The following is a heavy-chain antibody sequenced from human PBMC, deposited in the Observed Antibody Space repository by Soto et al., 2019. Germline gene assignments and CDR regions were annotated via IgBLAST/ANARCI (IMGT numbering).Heavy chain of an antibody. CDR1: GGSISSGGYY. CDR2: MYDSGSA. J-gene: IGHJ4*02. D-gene: IGHD3-3*01. V-gene: IGHV4-31*03. CDR3: XXGITIFPDY. Sequence: QVQLQESGPGLVKPSQTLSLTCTVSGGSISSGGYYWSWIRQPPGKGLEWIGYMYDSGSAYYNPSXMSRVTLSADTSKXXFSLKLTSVTAADTAXXXXXXGITIFPDYWGRGTLVTVSS.